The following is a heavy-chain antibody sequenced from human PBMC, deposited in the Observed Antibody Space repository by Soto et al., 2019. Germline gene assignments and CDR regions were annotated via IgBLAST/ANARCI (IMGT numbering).Heavy chain of an antibody. V-gene: IGHV3-30-3*01. D-gene: IGHD6-19*01. CDR1: GFTFSSYA. Sequence: GGSLRLSCAASGFTFSSYAMHWVRQAPGKGLEWVAVISYDGSNKYYADSVKGRFTISRDNSKNTLYLQMNSLGAEDTAVYYCARDGSGYSSGWDEYFQHWGQGTLVTVSS. CDR3: ARDGSGYSSGWDEYFQH. J-gene: IGHJ1*01. CDR2: ISYDGSNK.